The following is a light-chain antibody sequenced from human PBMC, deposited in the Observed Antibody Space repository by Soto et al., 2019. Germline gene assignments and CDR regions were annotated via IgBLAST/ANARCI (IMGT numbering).Light chain of an antibody. Sequence: EIVLTQSPGTLSLSPGERATLSCRASQSVSSSYLAWYQQKPGQAPRLLIYGASSRATGIPDRFSGSGSGTAFTLTISRLEAEDVAVYYWQQSGRSQTFGQGTKVDIK. CDR1: QSVSSSY. V-gene: IGKV3-20*01. J-gene: IGKJ1*01. CDR2: GAS. CDR3: QQSGRSQT.